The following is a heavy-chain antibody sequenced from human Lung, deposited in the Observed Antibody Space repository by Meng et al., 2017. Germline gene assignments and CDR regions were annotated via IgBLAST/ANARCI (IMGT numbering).Heavy chain of an antibody. V-gene: IGHV4-34*01. CDR1: GGSFSDYY. CDR3: ARGPTTMAHDFDY. D-gene: IGHD4-11*01. CDR2: INHSGST. J-gene: IGHJ4*02. Sequence: GSLRLSCVVSGGSFSDYYWSWIRQPPGKGLEWIGEINHSGSTNYNPSHESRATISVDTSQNNLSLKLSSVTAADSAVYYCARGPTTMAHDFDYWGQGTLVTVSS.